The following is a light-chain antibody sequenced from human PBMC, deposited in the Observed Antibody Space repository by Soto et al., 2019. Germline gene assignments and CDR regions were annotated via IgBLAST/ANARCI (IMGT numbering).Light chain of an antibody. CDR3: QQYNNWPLT. V-gene: IGKV3-15*01. Sequence: EIVMTQSPATLSVSPGERATLSCRASQSVNNNLAWFQQKPGQAPRLLIYGASARAPGIPARFSGSGSGTEITLPISMLQSGDVAIYYCQQYNNWPLTFGGGTKVEIK. CDR1: QSVNNN. J-gene: IGKJ4*01. CDR2: GAS.